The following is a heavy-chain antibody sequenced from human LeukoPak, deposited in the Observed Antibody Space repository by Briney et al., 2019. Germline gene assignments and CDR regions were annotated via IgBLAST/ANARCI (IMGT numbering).Heavy chain of an antibody. CDR2: ISYDGSNK. Sequence: PWGSLRLSCAASGFTFSSYAMHWVRQAPGKGLEWVAVISYDGSNKYYADSVKGRFTISRDNSKNTLYLQMNNLRDDDTAVYYCARDQGMVNDAFDVWGQGTLVTVSS. CDR3: ARDQGMVNDAFDV. D-gene: IGHD4/OR15-4a*01. CDR1: GFTFSSYA. V-gene: IGHV3-30*04. J-gene: IGHJ3*01.